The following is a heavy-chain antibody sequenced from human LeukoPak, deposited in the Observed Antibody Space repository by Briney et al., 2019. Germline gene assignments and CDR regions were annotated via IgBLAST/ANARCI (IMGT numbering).Heavy chain of an antibody. CDR1: GYSFTSYW. Sequence: GESLKISCKGSGYSFTSYWIGWVRQMPGKGLEWMGIIYPGDSDTRYSPSFQGQVTISADKSISTAYLQWSSLKASDTAMHYCARHLYSSGGNGDNWFDPWGQGTLVTVSS. D-gene: IGHD6-25*01. J-gene: IGHJ5*02. CDR3: ARHLYSSGGNGDNWFDP. V-gene: IGHV5-51*01. CDR2: IYPGDSDT.